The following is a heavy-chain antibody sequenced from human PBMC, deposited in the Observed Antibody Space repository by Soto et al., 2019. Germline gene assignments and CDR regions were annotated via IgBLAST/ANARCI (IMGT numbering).Heavy chain of an antibody. Sequence: SETLSLTCRVSGGSFGTGAYYWRWILQPPGKGLEWIGYTLYSGSPNYNPSLQSLQSRVTISVDTSRNQFSLRLTSVTAADTALYYCARHDYYHRTFDIWGQGTLVTVSS. CDR1: GGSFGTGAYY. CDR2: TLYSGSP. V-gene: IGHV4-61*08. D-gene: IGHD3-9*01. CDR3: ARHDYYHRTFDI. J-gene: IGHJ3*02.